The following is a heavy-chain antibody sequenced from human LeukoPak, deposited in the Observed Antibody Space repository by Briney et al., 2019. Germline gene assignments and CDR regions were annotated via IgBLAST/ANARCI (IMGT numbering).Heavy chain of an antibody. Sequence: GGSLRLSCAASGFTFSTYAMSWVRQAPGKGLEWVSAICGSDGSRYYADSVKGRFTISRDNSKNTLHLQMNSLRGEDTAVYYCAKGGSPSCYSSSGYWGQGTLVTVSS. J-gene: IGHJ4*02. V-gene: IGHV3-23*01. D-gene: IGHD2-2*01. CDR2: ICGSDGSR. CDR1: GFTFSTYA. CDR3: AKGGSPSCYSSSGY.